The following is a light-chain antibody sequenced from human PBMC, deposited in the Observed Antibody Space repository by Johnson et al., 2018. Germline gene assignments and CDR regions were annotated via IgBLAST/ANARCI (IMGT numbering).Light chain of an antibody. Sequence: QSVLTQPPSVSAAPGQKVTISCSGSSSNIVNNYVSWYQQLPGTAPKLLIYENNKRPSGIPDRFSGSKSDTSATLGITGLQTGDEADYYCGTWDSSLSAGNVFGTGTKVTVL. J-gene: IGLJ1*01. V-gene: IGLV1-51*02. CDR1: SSNIVNNY. CDR3: GTWDSSLSAGNV. CDR2: ENN.